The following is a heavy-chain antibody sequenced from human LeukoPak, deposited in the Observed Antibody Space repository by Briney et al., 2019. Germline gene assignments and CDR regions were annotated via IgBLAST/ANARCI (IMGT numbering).Heavy chain of an antibody. Sequence: SVNVSCKASGGTFSSYAISWVRQAPGQGLEWMGGIIPIFGTANYAQKFQGRVTITADNSTSTAYMELSSLRSEDTAVYYCARGYYGDYGYYMDVWGKGTTVTVSS. V-gene: IGHV1-69*06. CDR1: GGTFSSYA. CDR3: ARGYYGDYGYYMDV. J-gene: IGHJ6*03. CDR2: IIPIFGTA. D-gene: IGHD4-17*01.